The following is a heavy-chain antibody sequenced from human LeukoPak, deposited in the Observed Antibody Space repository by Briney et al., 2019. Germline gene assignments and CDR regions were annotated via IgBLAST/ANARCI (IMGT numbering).Heavy chain of an antibody. V-gene: IGHV5-51*01. D-gene: IGHD2-21*01. CDR1: GYSFTSYW. Sequence: GASVKVSCKGSGYSFTSYWIGWVRQMPGKGLEWMGIIYPGDSDTRYSPSFQGQVTISADKSISTAYLQWSSLKASDTAMYYCARHVAYCGGDCSNFDYWGQGTLVTVSS. J-gene: IGHJ4*02. CDR2: IYPGDSDT. CDR3: ARHVAYCGGDCSNFDY.